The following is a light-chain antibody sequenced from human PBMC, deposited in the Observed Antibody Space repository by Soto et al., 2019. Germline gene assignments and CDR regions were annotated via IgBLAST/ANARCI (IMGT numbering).Light chain of an antibody. CDR1: SSDVGSYNL. J-gene: IGLJ1*01. V-gene: IGLV2-23*01. CDR2: EGS. Sequence: QSVVTQPASVSGSPGQSITISCTGTSSDVGSYNLVSWYQHHPGKAPKLMIYEGSKRPSGVSNRVSGSKSGSTASLTITGLEAEDEADYYCCSYAGSYSYVFGIGTKLTVL. CDR3: CSYAGSYSYV.